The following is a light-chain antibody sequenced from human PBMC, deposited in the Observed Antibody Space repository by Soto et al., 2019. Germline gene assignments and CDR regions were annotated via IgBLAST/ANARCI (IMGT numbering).Light chain of an antibody. V-gene: IGLV1-47*01. CDR2: RND. CDR1: SSNIGSNY. CDR3: AAWDDSLSVFYV. Sequence: QSVLTQPPSASGTPGQRVTISCSGSSSNIGSNYVQWYQQLPGSAPKLLIYRNDQRPSGVPDRFSASKSGTSASLAISGLRSEDEADYYCAAWDDSLSVFYVFGTGTKLTVL. J-gene: IGLJ1*01.